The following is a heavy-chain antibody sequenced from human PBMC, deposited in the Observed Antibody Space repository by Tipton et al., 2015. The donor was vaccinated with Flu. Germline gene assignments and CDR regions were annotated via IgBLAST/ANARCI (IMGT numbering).Heavy chain of an antibody. J-gene: IGHJ4*02. D-gene: IGHD1-26*01. CDR3: ARETAPYYAA. Sequence: VQLVQSGGGLVQPGGSLRLSCTASGFTFRSFEMNWVRQAPGKRLEWVSYISAGSGTTMYYGDSVKGRFTVSRDNAKDSVYLQMNSLRAEDTAVYYCARETAPYYAAWGPGTLVTASS. CDR2: ISAGSGTTM. V-gene: IGHV3-48*03. CDR1: GFTFRSFE.